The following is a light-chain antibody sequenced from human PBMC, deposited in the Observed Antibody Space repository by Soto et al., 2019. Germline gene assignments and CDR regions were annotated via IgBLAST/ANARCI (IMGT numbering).Light chain of an antibody. V-gene: IGKV3-20*01. CDR2: GAS. J-gene: IGKJ2*01. CDR3: QQYGNPPPNA. Sequence: EIVLTQSPGTLSLSPGERATLSCRASQSISSSYLAWHQQKPGQAPRVLIYGASSRATGIPGRFSGSGSGTDFTLTISRLEPEDFAVYFCQQYGNPPPNAFGQGTKVDIK. CDR1: QSISSSY.